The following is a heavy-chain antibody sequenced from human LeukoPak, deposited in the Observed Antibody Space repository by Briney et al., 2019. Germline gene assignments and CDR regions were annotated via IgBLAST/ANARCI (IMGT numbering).Heavy chain of an antibody. V-gene: IGHV3-7*03. D-gene: IGHD4/OR15-4a*01. Sequence: PGGSLRLSCAASGFTFSSYAMSWVRQAPGKGLEWVASIKPDGSQKDYVDSVKGRFTISRDNSKNTLYLQMNSLRAEDTAVYYCARRAGAYSHPYDYWGQGTLVTVSS. CDR2: IKPDGSQK. J-gene: IGHJ4*02. CDR3: ARRAGAYSHPYDY. CDR1: GFTFSSYA.